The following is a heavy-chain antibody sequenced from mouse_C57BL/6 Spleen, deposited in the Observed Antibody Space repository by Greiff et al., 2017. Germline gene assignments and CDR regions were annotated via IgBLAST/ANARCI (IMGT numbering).Heavy chain of an antibody. CDR3: TRCAGFHWYFDV. CDR1: GYTFTDYE. CDR2: IDPETVGT. Sequence: QVQLQQSGAELVRPGASVTLSCKASGYTFTDYEMHWVKQTPVHGLEWIGAIDPETVGTAYNQKFKGKAILTADKSSSTAYMELRSLTSEDSAVYYCTRCAGFHWYFDVWGTGTTVTVSS. J-gene: IGHJ1*03. V-gene: IGHV1-15*01.